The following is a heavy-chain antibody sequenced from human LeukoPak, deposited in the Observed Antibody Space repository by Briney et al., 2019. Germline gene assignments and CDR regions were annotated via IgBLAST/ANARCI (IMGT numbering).Heavy chain of an antibody. CDR2: IYYSGST. J-gene: IGHJ4*02. D-gene: IGHD6-19*01. V-gene: IGHV4-59*08. CDR3: ATWGIAVAGTFDY. CDR1: GGSISSSY. Sequence: KPSETLSLTCTVSGGSISSSYWSRIRQPPGKGLEWIGYIYYSGSTNNNPSFKSRVAISVDTSKNQFSLKLSSVTAADTAVYYCATWGIAVAGTFDYWGQGTLVTVST.